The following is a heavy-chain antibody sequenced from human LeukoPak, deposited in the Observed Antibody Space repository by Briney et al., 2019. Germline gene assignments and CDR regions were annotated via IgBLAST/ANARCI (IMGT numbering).Heavy chain of an antibody. Sequence: GESLKISCQASGYSFTTYWISWVRQMPGKGLEWMGIIYPGDFDIRYSPSFQGQVTFSTDKSISTAYLQWNSLKASDTAMYYCARLALDGGNYFDYWGQGTLVSVSS. CDR1: GYSFTTYW. CDR3: ARLALDGGNYFDY. J-gene: IGHJ4*02. D-gene: IGHD3-16*01. CDR2: IYPGDFDI. V-gene: IGHV5-51*01.